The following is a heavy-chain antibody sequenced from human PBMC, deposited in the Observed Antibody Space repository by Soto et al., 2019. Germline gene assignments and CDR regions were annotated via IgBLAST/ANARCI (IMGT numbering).Heavy chain of an antibody. CDR3: ARHGFGELAPYNWFDP. CDR1: GGSISSSRDY. V-gene: IGHV4-39*01. D-gene: IGHD3-10*01. Sequence: SETLSLTCTVSGGSISSSRDYWGWIRQPPGKGLEWIGSIYYSGSTYYNPSLKSRVTISVDTSKNQFSLKLSSVTAADTAVYYCARHGFGELAPYNWFDPWGQGTLVIVSS. J-gene: IGHJ5*02. CDR2: IYYSGST.